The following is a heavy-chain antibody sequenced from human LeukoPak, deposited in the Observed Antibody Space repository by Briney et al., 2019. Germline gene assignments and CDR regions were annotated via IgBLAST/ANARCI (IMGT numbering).Heavy chain of an antibody. J-gene: IGHJ6*02. CDR1: GGSISSADYY. V-gene: IGHV4-30-4*01. CDR2: IYYSGST. D-gene: IGHD2-2*02. Sequence: SETLSLTCTVSGGSISSADYYWRWIRQPPGKGLEWIGYIYYSGSTYYNPSLKSRVTISVDTSKTQFSLKLSSVTAADTAVYYCAREASDTVRYYYGMDVWGQGTRVTVSS. CDR3: AREASDTVRYYYGMDV.